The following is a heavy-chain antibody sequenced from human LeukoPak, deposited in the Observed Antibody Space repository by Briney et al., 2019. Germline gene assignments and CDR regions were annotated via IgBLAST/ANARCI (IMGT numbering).Heavy chain of an antibody. CDR2: INGSSTYI. D-gene: IGHD1-1*01. Sequence: GGSLRLSCAASGFTFSSYSINWVRQAPGKGLEWISSINGSSTYIYYGNSETHRFTISRKNAKTSLYLQMNSLRAEDTALYDCARRVMTERDAFDIWGQGTMVTVSS. V-gene: IGHV3-21*01. CDR3: ARRVMTERDAFDI. CDR1: GFTFSSYS. J-gene: IGHJ3*02.